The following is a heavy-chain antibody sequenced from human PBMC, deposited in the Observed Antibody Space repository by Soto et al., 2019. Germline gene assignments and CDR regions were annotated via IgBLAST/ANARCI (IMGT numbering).Heavy chain of an antibody. CDR2: MNPNSGNT. V-gene: IGHV1-8*01. CDR1: GYTFTSYD. J-gene: IGHJ5*02. Sequence: QVQLVQSGAEVKKPGASVKVSCKASGYTFTSYDINWVRLATGQGHERMGWMNPNSGNTAYAQKFQGRVTMTRNTSISTAYMELSSLRSEDTAVYYCARLKQDYAVAWGQGTLVTVSS. D-gene: IGHD3-16*01. CDR3: ARLKQDYAVA.